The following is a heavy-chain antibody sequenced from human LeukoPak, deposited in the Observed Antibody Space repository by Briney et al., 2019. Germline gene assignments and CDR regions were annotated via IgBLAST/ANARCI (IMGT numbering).Heavy chain of an antibody. CDR2: INHSGST. Sequence: PSETLSLTCAVYGGSFSGHYGSWIRQAPGKGLEWIGEINHSGSTNYNPSLKSRVTISVDTSKNQFSLKLSSVTAADTAVYYCARGRRYYYYYGMDVWGQGTTVTVSS. CDR3: ARGRRYYYYYGMDV. V-gene: IGHV4-34*01. CDR1: GGSFSGHY. J-gene: IGHJ6*02.